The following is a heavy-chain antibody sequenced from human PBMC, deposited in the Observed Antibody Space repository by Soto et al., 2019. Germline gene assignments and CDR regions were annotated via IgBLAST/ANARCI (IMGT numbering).Heavy chain of an antibody. CDR3: AKGRGALAIVSSGCDP. Sequence: EVQLVESGGGLVQPGRSLRLSCAAFGFTFEDSAMHWIRQTPGKGLEWVAGINWNSGRVGYADSVKGRFTISRDNAKNTLFLQMDSLRAEDAALYYCAKGRGALAIVSSGCDPWGQGTLVTVSS. CDR1: GFTFEDSA. D-gene: IGHD2-2*01. V-gene: IGHV3-9*01. J-gene: IGHJ5*02. CDR2: INWNSGRV.